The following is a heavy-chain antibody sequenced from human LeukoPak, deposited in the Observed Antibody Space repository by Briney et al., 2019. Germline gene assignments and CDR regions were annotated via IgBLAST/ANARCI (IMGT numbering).Heavy chain of an antibody. Sequence: SETLSLTCTVSGFSISSYYWSWLRQPPGKGLEWIGYINYSGSNNYKPSLKSRVTIPVDTSKNQFSLKLSSVAAADTAVYYCAREGLWFGDSYGRDVWGEGTTVTVSS. CDR3: AREGLWFGDSYGRDV. J-gene: IGHJ6*02. D-gene: IGHD3-10*01. CDR2: INYSGSN. CDR1: GFSISSYY. V-gene: IGHV4-59*01.